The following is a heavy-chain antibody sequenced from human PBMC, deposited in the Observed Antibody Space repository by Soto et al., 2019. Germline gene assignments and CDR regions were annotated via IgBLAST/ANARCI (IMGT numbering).Heavy chain of an antibody. CDR3: ARDRYYDSSVPGYWFDP. D-gene: IGHD3-22*01. V-gene: IGHV4-31*03. Sequence: QVQLQESGPGLVKPSQTLSLTCTVSGGSISSGGYYWSWIRQHPGKGLEWIGYIYYSGNTYYNPSLKSRVTISVDTSKNQFSLKLSSVTAADTAVYYCARDRYYDSSVPGYWFDPWGQGTLVTVSS. J-gene: IGHJ5*02. CDR2: IYYSGNT. CDR1: GGSISSGGYY.